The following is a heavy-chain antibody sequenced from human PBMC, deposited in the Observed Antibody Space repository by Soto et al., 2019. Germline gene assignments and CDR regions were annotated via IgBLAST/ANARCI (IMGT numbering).Heavy chain of an antibody. J-gene: IGHJ4*02. CDR1: GFTFDDYA. Sequence: EVQLVESGGGLVQPGRSLRLSCAASGFTFDDYAMHWVRQAPGKGLEWVSGISWNSGSIGYADSVKGRFTISRDNAKNSLYLQMNSLRAEDTALYYCAKEPPRAGTLDYWSQGTLVTVSS. CDR3: AKEPPRAGTLDY. D-gene: IGHD6-13*01. V-gene: IGHV3-9*01. CDR2: ISWNSGSI.